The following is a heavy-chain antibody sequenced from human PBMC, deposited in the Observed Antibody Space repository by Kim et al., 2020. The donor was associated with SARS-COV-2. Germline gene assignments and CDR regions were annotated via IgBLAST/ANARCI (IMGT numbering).Heavy chain of an antibody. D-gene: IGHD3-10*01. J-gene: IGHJ3*02. CDR2: INPNSGGT. CDR1: GYTFTGYY. V-gene: IGHV1-2*06. Sequence: ASVKVSCKASGYTFTGYYMHWVRQAPGQGLEWMGRINPNSGGTNYAQKFQGRVTMTRDTSISTAYMELSRLRSDDTAVYYCARGSSSRFYAFDIWGQGTMVTVSS. CDR3: ARGSSSRFYAFDI.